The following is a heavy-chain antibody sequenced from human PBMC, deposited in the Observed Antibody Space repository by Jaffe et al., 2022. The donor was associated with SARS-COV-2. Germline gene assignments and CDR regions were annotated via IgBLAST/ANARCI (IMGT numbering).Heavy chain of an antibody. V-gene: IGHV3-48*01. CDR3: ARGTGGGSYSDFDY. Sequence: EVQLVESGGGLVQPGGSLRLSCAASGFTFSSYSMNWVRQAPGKGLEWVSYISSSSSTIYYADSVKGRFTISRDNAKNSLYLQMNSLRAEDTAVYYCARGTGGGSYSDFDYWGQGTLVTVSS. CDR1: GFTFSSYS. D-gene: IGHD1-26*01. J-gene: IGHJ4*02. CDR2: ISSSSSTI.